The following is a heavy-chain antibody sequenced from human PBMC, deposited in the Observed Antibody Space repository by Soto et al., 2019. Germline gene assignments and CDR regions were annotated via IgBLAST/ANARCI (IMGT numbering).Heavy chain of an antibody. J-gene: IGHJ6*02. Sequence: GGSLRLSCAASGFTFDDYAMHWVRQAPGKGLEWVSGISWNSGSIGYADSVKGRFTISRDNAKNSLYLQMNSLRAEDTALYYCATGGYYGSGSYYNSPAYYYYGMDVWGQGTTVTVS. CDR2: ISWNSGSI. D-gene: IGHD3-10*01. V-gene: IGHV3-9*01. CDR3: ATGGYYGSGSYYNSPAYYYYGMDV. CDR1: GFTFDDYA.